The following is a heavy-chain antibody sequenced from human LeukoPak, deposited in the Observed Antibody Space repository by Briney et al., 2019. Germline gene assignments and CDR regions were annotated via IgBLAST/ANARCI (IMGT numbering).Heavy chain of an antibody. Sequence: PGSSLRLSCAASGFTFSRHVMHWVRLAPGKGLEWVASISYDGNNKFYADSVKGRFTISRDNSRNTLYLQMNSLRGEDAAVYSCGRGGIPTGPYYYFYYMDVWGKGTAVAVSS. CDR3: GRGGIPTGPYYYFYYMDV. CDR1: GFTFSRHV. CDR2: ISYDGNNK. J-gene: IGHJ6*03. V-gene: IGHV3-30*01. D-gene: IGHD3-10*01.